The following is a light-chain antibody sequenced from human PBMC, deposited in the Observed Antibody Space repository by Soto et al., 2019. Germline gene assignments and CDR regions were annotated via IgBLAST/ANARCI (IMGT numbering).Light chain of an antibody. CDR2: GAS. CDR3: QQYGSSP. J-gene: IGKJ5*01. V-gene: IGKV3-20*01. CDR1: QNIRSN. Sequence: TQSPVTLYVYPGERGARSCRASQNIRSNLAWYQQRPGQAPRLLIYGASSRATGIPDRFSGSGSGTDFTLTISRLEPEDFAVYYCQQYGSSPFGQGTRLEIK.